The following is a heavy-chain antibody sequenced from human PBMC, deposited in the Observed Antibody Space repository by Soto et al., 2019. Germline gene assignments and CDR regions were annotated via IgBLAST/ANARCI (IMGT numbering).Heavy chain of an antibody. CDR3: VRGGDWNEYDFDY. J-gene: IGHJ4*02. CDR2: ISSSGSYT. Sequence: QVQLVESGGGVVKPGGSLRLSCAASGFTFSDYYMSWIRQAPGKGLEWVSHISSSGSYTNYADSVKGRFAISRDNAKNSLYLQISSLRAEATAVYYWVRGGDWNEYDFDYWGQGTLVTVSS. D-gene: IGHD1-1*01. CDR1: GFTFSDYY. V-gene: IGHV3-11*06.